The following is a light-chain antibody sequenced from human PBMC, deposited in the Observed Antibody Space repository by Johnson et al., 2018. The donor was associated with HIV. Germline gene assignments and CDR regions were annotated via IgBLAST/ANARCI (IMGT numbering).Light chain of an antibody. CDR2: ENN. CDR3: GTWHNSLSTGGV. Sequence: QSVLTQPPSVSAAPGQKVTISCSGSSSNIGNNYVSWYQVLPGTAPRLLIYENNQRPSGIPDRFSGSKSGTSATLGITGLQTGDEADYYCGTWHNSLSTGGVFGTGTKVTVL. V-gene: IGLV1-51*02. CDR1: SSNIGNNY. J-gene: IGLJ1*01.